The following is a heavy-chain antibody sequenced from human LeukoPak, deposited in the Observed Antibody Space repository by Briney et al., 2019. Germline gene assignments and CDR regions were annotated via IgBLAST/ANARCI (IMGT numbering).Heavy chain of an antibody. CDR2: ISSNGNSI. CDR1: GFTFSSYA. CDR3: VKPYDSSGFVFDY. Sequence: PGGSLRLSCSASGFTFSSYAMHWVRQAPGKGLEYVSTISSNGNSIYYADSVKGRFTISRDNSKNTLYLQMSSLRVEDTAVYYCVKPYDSSGFVFDYWGQGTLVTVSS. V-gene: IGHV3-64D*06. J-gene: IGHJ4*02. D-gene: IGHD3-22*01.